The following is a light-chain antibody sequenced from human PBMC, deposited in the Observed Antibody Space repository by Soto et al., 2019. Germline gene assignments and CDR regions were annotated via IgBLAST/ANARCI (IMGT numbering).Light chain of an antibody. CDR3: SSYTSSSTLGV. J-gene: IGLJ1*01. CDR2: DVS. Sequence: QSALTQPASVSGSPGQSITISCTGTSSDDGGYNYVSWYQQHPGKAPKLMIYDVSNRPSGVSNRFSGSKSGNTASLTISGLQAEDEADYYCSSYTSSSTLGVFGTGTKVTVL. V-gene: IGLV2-14*01. CDR1: SSDDGGYNY.